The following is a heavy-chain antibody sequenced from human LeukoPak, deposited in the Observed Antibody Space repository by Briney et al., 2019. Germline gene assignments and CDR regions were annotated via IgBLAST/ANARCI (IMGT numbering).Heavy chain of an antibody. D-gene: IGHD6-19*01. V-gene: IGHV4-59*01. CDR3: ARVSPSGWGYYYGMDV. Sequence: SETLSLTCTVSGGSISSYYWSWIRQPPGKGLEWIGYTYYSGSTNYNPSLKSRVTISVDTSKNQFSLKLSSVTAADTAVYYCARVSPSGWGYYYGMDVWGQGTTVTVSS. CDR2: TYYSGST. J-gene: IGHJ6*02. CDR1: GGSISSYY.